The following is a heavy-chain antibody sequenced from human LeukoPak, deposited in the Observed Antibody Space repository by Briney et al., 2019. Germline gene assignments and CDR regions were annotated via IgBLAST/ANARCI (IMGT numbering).Heavy chain of an antibody. CDR1: GGSISSYY. CDR2: IYYSGST. J-gene: IGHJ4*02. V-gene: IGHV4-59*12. D-gene: IGHD5-24*01. CDR3: ARGRRDGYECLDY. Sequence: PSETLSLTCTVSGGSISSYYWSWIRQPPGKGLEWIGYIYYSGSTNYNPSLKSRVTISVDTSKNQFSLKLSSVTAADTAVYYCARGRRDGYECLDYWGQGTLVTVSS.